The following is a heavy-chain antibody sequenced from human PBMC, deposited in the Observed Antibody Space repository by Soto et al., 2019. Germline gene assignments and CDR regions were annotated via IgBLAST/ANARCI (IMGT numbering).Heavy chain of an antibody. D-gene: IGHD3-3*01. CDR1: GFTFSSYA. CDR2: ISGSGAGA. J-gene: IGHJ4*02. V-gene: IGHV3-23*01. Sequence: EVQLLESGGGLVQPGGSLRLSCAASGFTFSSYAMSWVRQAPGKGLEWVSAISGSGAGAFYADSVKGRFTISRDNSKNTLYLQLNSLRAEDTAVYYCAKDHLLATSIFLCPDYWGQGTLVTVSS. CDR3: AKDHLLATSIFLCPDY.